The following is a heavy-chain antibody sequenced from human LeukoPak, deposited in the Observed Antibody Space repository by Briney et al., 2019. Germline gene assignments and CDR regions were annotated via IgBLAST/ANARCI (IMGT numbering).Heavy chain of an antibody. CDR3: TTERYCSGGSCYFRRAFDI. CDR1: GFTVSSNY. Sequence: PGGSLRLSCAASGFTVSSNYMSWVRQAPGKGLEWVGRIKSKTDGGTTDYAAPVKGRFTISRDDSKNTLYLQMNSLKTEDTAVYYCTTERYCSGGSCYFRRAFDIWGQGTMVTVSS. V-gene: IGHV3-15*01. J-gene: IGHJ3*02. D-gene: IGHD2-15*01. CDR2: IKSKTDGGTT.